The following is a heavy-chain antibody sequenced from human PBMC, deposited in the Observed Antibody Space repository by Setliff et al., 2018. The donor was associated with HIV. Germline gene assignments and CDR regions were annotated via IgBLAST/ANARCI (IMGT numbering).Heavy chain of an antibody. CDR2: IYSSGST. V-gene: IGHV4-4*07. CDR1: NVSINSYY. Sequence: SETLSLTCTVSNVSINSYYWSWIRQPAGRALEWIGRIYSSGSTNYNPSLKSRVKVSIGTSKNQFSLKLSSVTAADTAVYFCARDPYCSGDGCFRYYQHWGRGTLGTVS. CDR3: ARDPYCSGDGCFRYYQH. D-gene: IGHD2-15*01. J-gene: IGHJ1*01.